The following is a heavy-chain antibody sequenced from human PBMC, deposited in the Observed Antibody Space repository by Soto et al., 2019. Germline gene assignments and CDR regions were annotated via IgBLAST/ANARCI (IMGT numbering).Heavy chain of an antibody. J-gene: IGHJ3*02. D-gene: IGHD3-16*01. CDR3: ARSLGAAFDI. V-gene: IGHV3-30-3*01. Sequence: QVQLVESGGGVVQPGRSLRLSCAASGFTFSSYAMHWVRQAPGKGLEWVSVISYEGSNKYYADSVKGRFTISRDNSKNTLYLQMNSLSAEDTAVYYGARSLGAAFDIWGHGTMVTVSS. CDR2: ISYEGSNK. CDR1: GFTFSSYA.